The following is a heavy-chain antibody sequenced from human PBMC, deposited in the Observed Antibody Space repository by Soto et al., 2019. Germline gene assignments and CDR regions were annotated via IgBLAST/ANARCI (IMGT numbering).Heavy chain of an antibody. CDR1: GFTFSGSS. J-gene: IGHJ4*02. D-gene: IGHD3-16*01. CDR3: TRHMITFGDCY. CDR2: IRSKANSYAT. V-gene: IGHV3-73*01. Sequence: PGGSLRLSCAASGFTFSGSSMHWVRQASGKGLEWVGRIRSKANSYATAYAASVKGRFTISRDDSKNTAYLQMNSLKTEDTAVYYCTRHMITFGDCYWGQGTLVTVSS.